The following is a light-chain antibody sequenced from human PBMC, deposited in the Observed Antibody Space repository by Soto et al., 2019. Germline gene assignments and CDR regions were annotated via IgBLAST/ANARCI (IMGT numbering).Light chain of an antibody. V-gene: IGKV1-39*01. CDR3: QQNFNFPRT. Sequence: DIQLTQSPSSLSASVEDRVTITCRASQTIDTYVNWYQHKPGTAPKVLIYAATYLQNGVPSRFSGTGSGADFTLTISSLQPEDFATYYCQQNFNFPRTFGQGTKVDIK. CDR2: AAT. CDR1: QTIDTY. J-gene: IGKJ1*01.